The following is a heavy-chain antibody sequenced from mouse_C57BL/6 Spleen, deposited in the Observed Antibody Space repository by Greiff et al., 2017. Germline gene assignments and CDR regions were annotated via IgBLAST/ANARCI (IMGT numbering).Heavy chain of an antibody. CDR1: GFSLTSYG. D-gene: IGHD4-1*01. Sequence: VKLMESGPGLVAPSQSLSITCTVSGFSLTSYGVSWVRQPPGQGLEWLGVIWGDGSTNYHSALISRLSISKDNSKSQVFLKLTSLQTDDTATYYCAKRNWDYAMDYWGQGTSVTVSS. J-gene: IGHJ4*01. V-gene: IGHV2-3*01. CDR3: AKRNWDYAMDY. CDR2: IWGDGST.